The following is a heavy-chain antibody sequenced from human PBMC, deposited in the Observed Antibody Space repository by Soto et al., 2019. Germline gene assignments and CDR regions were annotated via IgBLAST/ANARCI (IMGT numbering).Heavy chain of an antibody. Sequence: QVQLVQSGGEVRKPGASVTVSCKASGYTFTSYGISWVRQAPGQGLEWMGWISGYNGKTNYAQKVQDRVTMTTDTSTSTVYLEVRSLRFDDTAVYYCAREGDVPYYSSGMDVWGQGTTVTVSS. CDR2: ISGYNGKT. CDR1: GYTFTSYG. D-gene: IGHD2-21*02. CDR3: AREGDVPYYSSGMDV. J-gene: IGHJ6*02. V-gene: IGHV1-18*01.